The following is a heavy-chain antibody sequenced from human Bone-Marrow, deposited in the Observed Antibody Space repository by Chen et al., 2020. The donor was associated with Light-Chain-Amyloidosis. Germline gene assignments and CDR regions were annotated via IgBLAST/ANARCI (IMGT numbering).Heavy chain of an antibody. CDR2: IYYSGST. CDR1: GGSISSSSYY. J-gene: IGHJ6*03. D-gene: IGHD3-16*01. V-gene: IGHV4-39*01. Sequence: QLQLQESGPGLVKPSETLSLTCTVSGGSISSSSYYWGWIRQPPGKGLEWIGSIYYSGSTYYNPTLKCRVTISVDTSKHQFSRKLSSVTAAGTSVYYCARAGDGSYYYMDVWGKGTTVTVSS. CDR3: ARAGDGSYYYMDV.